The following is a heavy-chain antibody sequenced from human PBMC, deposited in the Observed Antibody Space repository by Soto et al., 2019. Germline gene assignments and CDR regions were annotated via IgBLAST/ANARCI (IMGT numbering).Heavy chain of an antibody. CDR3: ARDLRYYNSRGYYGFFDY. CDR2: TSTDGANQ. CDR1: GFTFSSYA. D-gene: IGHD3-22*01. J-gene: IGHJ4*02. V-gene: IGHV3-30-3*01. Sequence: QVQLVESGGGMVQPGRSLRLSCAASGFTFSSYAMHWVRQPPGKGLEWVSATSTDGANQYYADSVKGRFTISRDNSKNTLYLQMNTLGPEDTAVYYCARDLRYYNSRGYYGFFDYGGQGTLVTVSS.